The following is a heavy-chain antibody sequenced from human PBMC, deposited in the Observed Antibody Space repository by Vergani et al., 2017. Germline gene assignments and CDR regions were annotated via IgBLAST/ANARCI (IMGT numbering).Heavy chain of an antibody. Sequence: QGQLAQSGAEVKKPGSSVKVSCKASGGTFSSSSISWVRQAPGQGLEWMGRIIPIFGTTSYAQKFQGRVTILADESTSTAYMELSSLRSEDTAVYYCARRLSGYCSGDKCYIHPWFDSWGPGTLVTVSS. CDR3: ARRLSGYCSGDKCYIHPWFDS. V-gene: IGHV1-69*13. CDR1: GGTFSSSS. CDR2: IIPIFGTT. D-gene: IGHD2-15*01. J-gene: IGHJ5*01.